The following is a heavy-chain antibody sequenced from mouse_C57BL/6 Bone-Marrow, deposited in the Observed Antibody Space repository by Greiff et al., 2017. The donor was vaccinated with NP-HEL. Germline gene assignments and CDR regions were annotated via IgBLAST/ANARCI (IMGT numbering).Heavy chain of an antibody. CDR3: VLLQGYFDV. CDR1: GYTFTSYG. Sequence: VQLQQSGAELARPGASVKLSCKASGYTFTSYGISWVKQRTGQGLEWIGAIYPRSGNTYYNEKFKGKATLTADKSSSTAYMELRSLTSEDSAVYFCVLLQGYFDVWGTGTTVTVSS. V-gene: IGHV1-81*01. J-gene: IGHJ1*03. CDR2: IYPRSGNT.